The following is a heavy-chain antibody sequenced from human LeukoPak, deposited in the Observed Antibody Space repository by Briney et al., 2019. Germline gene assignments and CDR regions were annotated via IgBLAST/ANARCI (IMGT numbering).Heavy chain of an antibody. J-gene: IGHJ4*02. CDR3: ARENSGSYREFDY. CDR2: INYSGST. Sequence: SETLSLTCTVSGGSITNSYWNWIRQSPEKGLEWIGYINYSGSTNYNPSLKSRVTISVDTSKNQFSLKLSSVTAADTAVFYCARENSGSYREFDYWGQGTLVTVSS. V-gene: IGHV4-59*12. D-gene: IGHD1-26*01. CDR1: GGSITNSY.